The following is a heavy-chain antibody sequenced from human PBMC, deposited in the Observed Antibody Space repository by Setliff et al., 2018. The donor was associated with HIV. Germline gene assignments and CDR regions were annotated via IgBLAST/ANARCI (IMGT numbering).Heavy chain of an antibody. CDR3: ARYCTGVSCYTTRGAFDV. J-gene: IGHJ3*01. V-gene: IGHV4-61*09. CDR2: ISASGTT. CDR1: GGSITSFSYDC. D-gene: IGHD2-8*02. Sequence: TLSLTCTVSGGSITSFSYDCWTWIRQPAGKPLEWIGYISASGTTNYNPSLKSRVTISMDTSKNQFSLMLSSATAADTAFYYCARYCTGVSCYTTRGAFDVWGQGTMVTVSS.